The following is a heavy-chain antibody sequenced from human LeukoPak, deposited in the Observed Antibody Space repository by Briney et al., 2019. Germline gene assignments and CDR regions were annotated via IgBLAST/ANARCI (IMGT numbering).Heavy chain of an antibody. V-gene: IGHV3-30-3*01. J-gene: IGHJ4*02. CDR1: GFSLTHDA. Sequence: TGGSLRLSCAASGFSLTHDAIHWVRQAPGKGLEWVAVISYDGSNKYYADSVKGRFTISRDNSKNTLYLQMNSLRAEDTAVYYCARDRGGFLEWLPIGLFDYWGQGTLVTVSS. CDR3: ARDRGGFLEWLPIGLFDY. CDR2: ISYDGSNK. D-gene: IGHD3-3*01.